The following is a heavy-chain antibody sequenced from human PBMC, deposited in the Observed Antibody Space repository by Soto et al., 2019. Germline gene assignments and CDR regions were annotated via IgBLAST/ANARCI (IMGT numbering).Heavy chain of an antibody. J-gene: IGHJ3*02. CDR1: GGSISSSSYY. D-gene: IGHD2-2*01. Sequence: SETLSLTCTVSGGSISSSSYYWGWIRQPPGKGLEWIGSIYYSGNTYYNPSLKSRVTISVDTSKNQFSLKLISVTAADTAVYYCARNVVVPAPAAFGIWGQGTMVTVSS. CDR3: ARNVVVPAPAAFGI. CDR2: IYYSGNT. V-gene: IGHV4-39*01.